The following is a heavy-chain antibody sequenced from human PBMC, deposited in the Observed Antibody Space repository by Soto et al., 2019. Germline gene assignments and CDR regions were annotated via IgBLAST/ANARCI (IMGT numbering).Heavy chain of an antibody. J-gene: IGHJ6*02. D-gene: IGHD3-10*01. CDR2: ISSRSSDI. V-gene: IGHV3-21*01. Sequence: GGSLRLSCAASGLTFSSYSMNWVRQAPGKRLEWVSSISSRSSDIYYADSVKGRFTISRDNAKKSPYLQMTSLRAEDTAVYYCAREVVTMVRGVIITGYYGLDVWGQGTTVTVSS. CDR3: AREVVTMVRGVIITGYYGLDV. CDR1: GLTFSSYS.